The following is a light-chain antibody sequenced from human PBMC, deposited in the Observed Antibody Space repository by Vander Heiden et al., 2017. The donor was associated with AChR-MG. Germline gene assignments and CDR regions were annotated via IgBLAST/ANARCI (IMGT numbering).Light chain of an antibody. CDR1: QSVSSLY. CDR2: RTS. J-gene: IGKJ3*01. Sequence: ELVLTQSPGTLSLSPGERATLSCRASQSVSSLYLAWYQQKPGQTPRLLIYRTSSRATGIPDRFSGSGSGTDFTLTISRLDPEDFAVYYCQQFETSPFTFGPGTKVEIK. CDR3: QQFETSPFT. V-gene: IGKV3-20*01.